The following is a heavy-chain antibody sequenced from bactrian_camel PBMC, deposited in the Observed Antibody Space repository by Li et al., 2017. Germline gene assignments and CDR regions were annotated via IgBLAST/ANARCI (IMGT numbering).Heavy chain of an antibody. CDR3: AAAAGLFGGTCLDVRSVDY. V-gene: IGHV3S1*01. Sequence: QVQLVESGGGSVQAGGSLRLSCVASGYTYNRYYSRYCMGWFRRAPGKEREGVASVDTDGTPSYADSMRGRSTISQDNAKNTLYLQMNSLNSEDTAMYYCAAAAGLFGGTCLDVRSVDYWGQGTQVTVS. CDR1: GYTYNRYYSRYC. D-gene: IGHD7*01. CDR2: VDTDGTPS. J-gene: IGHJ4*01.